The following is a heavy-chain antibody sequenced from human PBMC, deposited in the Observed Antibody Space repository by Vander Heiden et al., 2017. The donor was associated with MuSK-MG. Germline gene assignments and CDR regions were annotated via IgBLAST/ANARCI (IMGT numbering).Heavy chain of an antibody. V-gene: IGHV3-30*04. J-gene: IGHJ6*02. D-gene: IGHD3-10*01. Sequence: QVQLVESGGGVVQPGRSLRPSCAASGFPFSTYPMHRVRQAPGKGLEWVAIISYDGIDKYYADSVKGRFTISRDNSKNTLYLQMNSLRAEDTAVYYCARDNLHFGSGSPRIYYYYGMDVWGQGTTVTVS. CDR3: ARDNLHFGSGSPRIYYYYGMDV. CDR2: ISYDGIDK. CDR1: GFPFSTYP.